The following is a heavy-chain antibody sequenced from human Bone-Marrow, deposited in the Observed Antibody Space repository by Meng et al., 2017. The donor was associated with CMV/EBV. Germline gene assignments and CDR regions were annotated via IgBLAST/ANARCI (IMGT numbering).Heavy chain of an antibody. V-gene: IGHV3-43*01. CDR3: AKTLYRRTWGIFDY. J-gene: IGHJ4*02. Sequence: GESLKISCAASGFTFDDYTMHWGRQAPGKGLEWVSLISWDGGSTYYADSVKGRFTISRDDSKNSLYLQMNSLRTEDTALYYWAKTLYRRTWGIFDYWGQGTLVTVSS. CDR1: GFTFDDYT. CDR2: ISWDGGST. D-gene: IGHD1-26*01.